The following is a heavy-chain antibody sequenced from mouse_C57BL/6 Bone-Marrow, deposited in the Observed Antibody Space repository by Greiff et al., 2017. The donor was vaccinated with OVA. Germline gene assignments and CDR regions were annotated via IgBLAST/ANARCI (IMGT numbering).Heavy chain of an antibody. D-gene: IGHD4-1*02. CDR2: IDPETGGT. CDR3: TRDCQLGFDY. CDR1: GYTFTDYE. J-gene: IGHJ2*01. V-gene: IGHV1-15*01. Sequence: VQLQQSGAELVRPGASVTLSCKASGYTFTDYEMHWVKQTPVHGLEWIGAIDPETGGTAYNQKFKGKAILTADKSSSPAYMELRSLTSEDSAVYYCTRDCQLGFDYWGQGTTLTVSS.